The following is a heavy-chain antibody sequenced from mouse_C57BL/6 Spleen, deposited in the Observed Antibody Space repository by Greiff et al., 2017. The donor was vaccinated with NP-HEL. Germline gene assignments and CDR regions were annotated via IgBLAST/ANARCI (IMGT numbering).Heavy chain of an antibody. V-gene: IGHV1-66*01. CDR2: IYPGSGNT. CDR1: GYSFTSYY. CDR3: ARQLYYYGSSYYYAMDY. Sequence: QVQLQQSGPELVKPGASVKISCKASGYSFTSYYIHWVKQRPGQGLEWIGWIYPGSGNTKYNEKFKGKATLTADTSSSTAYMQLSSLTSEDSAVYYCARQLYYYGSSYYYAMDYWGQGTSVTVSS. D-gene: IGHD1-1*01. J-gene: IGHJ4*01.